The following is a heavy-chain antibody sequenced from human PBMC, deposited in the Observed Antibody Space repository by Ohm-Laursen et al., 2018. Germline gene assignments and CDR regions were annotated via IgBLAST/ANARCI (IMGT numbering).Heavy chain of an antibody. CDR1: GDSISSYY. CDR3: ASSRPAYRFDY. Sequence: GTLSLTCTVSGDSISSYYWSWIRQPAGKGLEWIGRIYTSGSTNYNPSLKSRVTMSVDTSKNQFSLKLSSVTAADTAVYYCASSRPAYRFDYWGQGTLVTVSS. CDR2: IYTSGST. D-gene: IGHD2-2*01. J-gene: IGHJ4*02. V-gene: IGHV4-4*07.